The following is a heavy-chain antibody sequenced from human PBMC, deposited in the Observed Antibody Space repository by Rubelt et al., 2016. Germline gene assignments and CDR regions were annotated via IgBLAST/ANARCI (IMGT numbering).Heavy chain of an antibody. CDR3: ASYSNRNAFDV. CDR2: IYYSGTT. D-gene: IGHD4-11*01. V-gene: IGHV4-39*01. CDR1: GGSIGSTTYY. Sequence: QLQLQESGPGLVRPSETLSLTCNVSGGSIGSTTYYWGWIRQPPGKGLEWIGSIYYSGTTYYNPSLKRRVLISVDVSKNQLSRQMSAVTAADTAVYYCASYSNRNAFDVWGQGTMVTVSS. J-gene: IGHJ3*01.